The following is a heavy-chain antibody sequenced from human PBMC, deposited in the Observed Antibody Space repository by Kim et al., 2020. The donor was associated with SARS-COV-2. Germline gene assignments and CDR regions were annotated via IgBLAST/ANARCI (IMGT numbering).Heavy chain of an antibody. J-gene: IGHJ5*02. CDR2: IYSSGSAT. CDR3: AKDLRGRGVAWYGGEADP. CDR1: GFSFRDYA. D-gene: IGHD3-10*01. V-gene: IGHV3-23*03. Sequence: GVSLRLSCAASGFSFRDYAMNWVRQAPGRGLEWVSCIYSSGSATFYTDSVKGRFTISRDNSKNTLYLQMNRLRVEDTGLYYCAKDLRGRGVAWYGGEADPWGQGTLVTVSS.